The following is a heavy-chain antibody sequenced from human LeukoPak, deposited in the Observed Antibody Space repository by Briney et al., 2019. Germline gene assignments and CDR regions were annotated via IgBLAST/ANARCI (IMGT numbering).Heavy chain of an antibody. CDR3: AKGEKKWLARQPDY. Sequence: GGSLRLSCAASGFTFSDYYMSWIRQAPGKALEWVSYVSSGSSTIYYADSVKGRFTISRGNAKNSLYLQMDNLRGEDTAFYYCAKGEKKWLARQPDYWGQGTLVTVSS. J-gene: IGHJ4*02. D-gene: IGHD6-19*01. CDR2: VSSGSSTI. CDR1: GFTFSDYY. V-gene: IGHV3-11*01.